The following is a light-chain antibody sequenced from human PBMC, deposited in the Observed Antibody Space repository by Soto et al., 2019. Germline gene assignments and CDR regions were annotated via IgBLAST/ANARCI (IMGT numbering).Light chain of an antibody. CDR1: SSNMGSNS. J-gene: IGLJ2*01. CDR3: AAWDGSLHHIL. CDR2: GDN. V-gene: IGLV1-44*01. Sequence: QSVLTQPPSASGTPGQRVTISCSGSSSNMGSNSVNWYQQLPGTAPKLLIYGDNQRPSGVSDRFSGSKSGTSASLAITGLQSEDEADYYCAAWDGSLHHILFGGGTKLTVL.